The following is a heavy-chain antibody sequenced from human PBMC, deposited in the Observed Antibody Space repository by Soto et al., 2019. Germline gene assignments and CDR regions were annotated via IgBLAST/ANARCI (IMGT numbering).Heavy chain of an antibody. V-gene: IGHV1-8*01. CDR1: GYTFTSDD. Sequence: GASVKVSCTASGYTFTSDDSDWVRQATGQGLEWMGCMNPNSGNTGYAQKFQGRVTMTRNTSISTAYMELSSLRSEDTAVYYCASLGGIMAEYSGYDSAYYYGMHVWGQGTTVTVSS. J-gene: IGHJ6*02. CDR2: MNPNSGNT. D-gene: IGHD5-12*01. CDR3: ASLGGIMAEYSGYDSAYYYGMHV.